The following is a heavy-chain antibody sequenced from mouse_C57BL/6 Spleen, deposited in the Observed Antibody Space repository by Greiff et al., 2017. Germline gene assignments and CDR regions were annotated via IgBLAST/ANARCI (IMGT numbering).Heavy chain of an antibody. CDR2: INPNNGVT. Sequence: EVQLQQSGPELVKPGASVKIPCKASGYTFTDYNMDWVKQSPGKSLEWIGDINPNNGVTIYNQKFKGKATLTVDKSSSTAYMELRSLTSADTAVYDCARRVVANDYWGQGTTLTVSS. V-gene: IGHV1-18*01. J-gene: IGHJ2*01. D-gene: IGHD1-1*01. CDR1: GYTFTDYN. CDR3: ARRVVANDY.